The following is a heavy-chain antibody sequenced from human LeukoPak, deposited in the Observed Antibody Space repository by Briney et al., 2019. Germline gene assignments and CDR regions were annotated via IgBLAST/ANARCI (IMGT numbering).Heavy chain of an antibody. CDR2: INHSGST. J-gene: IGHJ3*02. Sequence: SETLSLTCAVYGGSFSGYYWSWIRQPPGKGLEWIGEINHSGSTNYNPSLKSRVTISVDTSKNQFSLKLSSVTAADTAVYYCAREYYSTFDIWGQGTMVTVSS. CDR3: AREYYSTFDI. CDR1: GGSFSGYY. D-gene: IGHD3-10*01. V-gene: IGHV4-34*01.